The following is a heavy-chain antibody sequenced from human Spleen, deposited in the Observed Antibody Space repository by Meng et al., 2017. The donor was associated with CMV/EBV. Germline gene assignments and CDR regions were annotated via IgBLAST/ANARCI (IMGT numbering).Heavy chain of an antibody. D-gene: IGHD4-23*01. Sequence: SETLSLTCTFSDDSISSFYWSWIRQPPGKGLEWIGEINHSGSTNYNPSLKSRVTISVDTSKNQFSLKLSSVTAADTAVYYCARGVPLRWIPAWFDPWGQGTLVTVSS. CDR2: INHSGST. J-gene: IGHJ5*02. CDR1: DDSISSFY. V-gene: IGHV4-34*01. CDR3: ARGVPLRWIPAWFDP.